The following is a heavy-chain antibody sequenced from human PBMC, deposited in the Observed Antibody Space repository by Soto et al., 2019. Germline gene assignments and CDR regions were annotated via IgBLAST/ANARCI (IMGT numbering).Heavy chain of an antibody. J-gene: IGHJ4*02. CDR3: TRQTDAVQWLVVPTDYNFDY. D-gene: IGHD6-19*01. CDR2: INPNSGGT. V-gene: IGHV1-2*02. Sequence: AAVNVSCKASGYTFTGYYMHWVRQAPGQGLEWMGWINPNSGGTNYAQKFQGRVTMTRDTSISTAYMELSRLRSDDTAVYFCTRQTDAVQWLVVPTDYNFDYWGQGTLVTVSS. CDR1: GYTFTGYY.